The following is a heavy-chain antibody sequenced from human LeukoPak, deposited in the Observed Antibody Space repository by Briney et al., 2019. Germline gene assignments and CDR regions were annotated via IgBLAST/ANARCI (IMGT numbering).Heavy chain of an antibody. D-gene: IGHD2-15*01. CDR1: GGSFSGYY. CDR3: ARDRYCSGGSCYLGWLDP. CDR2: INHSGST. V-gene: IGHV4-34*01. J-gene: IGHJ5*02. Sequence: SETLSLTCAVYGGSFSGYYWSWIRRPPGKGLEWIGEINHSGSTNYNPSLKSRVTISVDASKNLFALKLSSVTAADTAVYYCARDRYCSGGSCYLGWLDPWGQGTLVTVSS.